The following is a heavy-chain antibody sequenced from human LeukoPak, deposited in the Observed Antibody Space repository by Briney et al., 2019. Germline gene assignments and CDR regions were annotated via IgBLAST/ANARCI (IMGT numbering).Heavy chain of an antibody. CDR1: GFTFDDCA. V-gene: IGHV3-21*01. J-gene: IGHJ2*01. CDR3: ARHKKLYWYFDL. CDR2: ISSSSSYI. Sequence: GGSLRLSCAASGFTFDDCAMYWDRQAPGKGLEWVSSISSSSSYIYYADSVKGRFTISRDNAKNSLYLQMNSLRAEDTAVYYCARHKKLYWYFDLWGRGTLVTVSS.